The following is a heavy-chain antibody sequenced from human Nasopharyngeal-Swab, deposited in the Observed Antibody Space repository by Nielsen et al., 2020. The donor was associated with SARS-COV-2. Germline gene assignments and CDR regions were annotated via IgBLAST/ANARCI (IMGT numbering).Heavy chain of an antibody. CDR2: IYYSGST. CDR3: ARAGVGIFGVVTAFDY. CDR1: GGSISSYY. Sequence: SETLSLTCTVSGGSISSYYWIWIRQPPAKGLEWIGYIYYSGSTYYNPSLKSRVTISLDTSKNQFSLKLSSVTAADTAVYYCARAGVGIFGVVTAFDYWGQGTLVTVSS. V-gene: IGHV4-59*01. D-gene: IGHD3-3*01. J-gene: IGHJ4*02.